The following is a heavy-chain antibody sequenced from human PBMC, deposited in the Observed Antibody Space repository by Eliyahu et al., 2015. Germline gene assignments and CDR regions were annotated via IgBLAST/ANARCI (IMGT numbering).Heavy chain of an antibody. D-gene: IGHD2-21*01. V-gene: IGHV1-69*01. J-gene: IGHJ5*02. CDR2: XIPVFGTA. CDR3: ALEGGCGGPRWFDP. Sequence: LVQSGAEVKRPGSSVKVSCKASGGTFTSYTISWVRQAPGQGXEWLGGXIPVFGTAXYAQKXQGRVTITADESTNTGYMELSSLRSEDTAIYYCALEGGCGGPRWFDPWGQGTLVIVSS. CDR1: GGTFTSYT.